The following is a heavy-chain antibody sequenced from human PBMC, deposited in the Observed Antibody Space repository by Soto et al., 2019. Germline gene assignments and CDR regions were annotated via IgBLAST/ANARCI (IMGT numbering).Heavy chain of an antibody. CDR2: IWYDGSNK. Sequence: GGSLRLSCAASGFTFSSYGMHWVRQAPGKGLEWVAVIWYDGSNKYYADSVKGRFTISRDNSKNTLYLQMNSLRAEDTAVYYCARRNRYQLLSPYYYYGMDVWGQGTTVTVSS. CDR1: GFTFSSYG. V-gene: IGHV3-33*01. J-gene: IGHJ6*02. CDR3: ARRNRYQLLSPYYYYGMDV. D-gene: IGHD2-2*01.